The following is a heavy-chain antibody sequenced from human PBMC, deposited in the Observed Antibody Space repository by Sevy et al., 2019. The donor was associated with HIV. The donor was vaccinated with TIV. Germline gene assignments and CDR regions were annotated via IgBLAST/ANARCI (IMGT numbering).Heavy chain of an antibody. CDR3: AKDRVWELGDAFDI. Sequence: QLGGPLRLSCAASGFTFSSYAMNWVRQAPGKGLEWVSGLSGSGGSTNYADSVKGRFTISRDNSKNTLYLQMSSLRAEDTAVYYCAKDRVWELGDAFDIWGQGTMVTVSS. D-gene: IGHD6-13*01. CDR2: LSGSGGST. CDR1: GFTFSSYA. V-gene: IGHV3-23*01. J-gene: IGHJ3*02.